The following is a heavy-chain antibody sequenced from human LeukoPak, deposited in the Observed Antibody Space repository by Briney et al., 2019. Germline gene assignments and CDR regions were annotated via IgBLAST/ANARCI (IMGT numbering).Heavy chain of an antibody. Sequence: GGSLRLSCAASGFTFSSYAMHWVRQAPGKGLEWVAVISYDGSNKYYADSVKGRFTISRDNSKNTLYLQMNSLRAEDTAVYYCARAIYGSGRPRGPDYWGQGTLVTVSS. D-gene: IGHD3-10*01. CDR1: GFTFSSYA. CDR2: ISYDGSNK. V-gene: IGHV3-30-3*01. CDR3: ARAIYGSGRPRGPDY. J-gene: IGHJ4*02.